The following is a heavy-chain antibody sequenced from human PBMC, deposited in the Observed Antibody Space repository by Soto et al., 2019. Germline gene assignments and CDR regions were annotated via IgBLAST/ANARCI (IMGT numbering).Heavy chain of an antibody. D-gene: IGHD2-2*01. CDR2: ITPYNGKT. J-gene: IGHJ4*02. CDR1: GYTFTNYG. CDR3: ARGDTVVVPAAMPGFSFDF. V-gene: IGHV1-18*01. Sequence: QVQLVQSGAEVKKPGASVKVSCKASGYTFTNYGISWVRQAPGQGLEWMGWITPYNGKTDYAQNLQGRVTMTTDTSTSTAYMELRSLRSDDTAVYYCARGDTVVVPAAMPGFSFDFWGQGTLVTVSS.